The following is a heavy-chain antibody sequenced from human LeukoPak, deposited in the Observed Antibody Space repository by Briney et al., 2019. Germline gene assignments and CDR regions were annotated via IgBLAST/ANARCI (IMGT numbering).Heavy chain of an antibody. Sequence: GESLKISCKGSGYSFTSYWIGWVRQMPGKGLEWMGIIYPGDSDTRYSPSFQGQVTISADKSISTAYLQWSSLKASDTAMYYCAFSRGDSSSWYVPFDYWGQGTLVTVSS. CDR1: GYSFTSYW. D-gene: IGHD6-13*01. J-gene: IGHJ4*02. CDR3: AFSRGDSSSWYVPFDY. V-gene: IGHV5-51*01. CDR2: IYPGDSDT.